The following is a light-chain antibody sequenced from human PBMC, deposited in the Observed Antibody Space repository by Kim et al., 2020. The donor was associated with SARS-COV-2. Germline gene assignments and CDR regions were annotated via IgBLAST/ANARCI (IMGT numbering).Light chain of an antibody. J-gene: IGLJ2*01. CDR3: CSYAGTYSL. CDR1: SSDVGGYNY. Sequence: QSALTQPRSVSGSPGQSVTISCTGTSSDVGGYNYVSWFQQHPGKAPKLMIYDVTKRPSGVPGRFSASKSGNTASLTIPGLQAEDEADYYCCSYAGTYSLFGGGTQLTVL. V-gene: IGLV2-11*01. CDR2: DVT.